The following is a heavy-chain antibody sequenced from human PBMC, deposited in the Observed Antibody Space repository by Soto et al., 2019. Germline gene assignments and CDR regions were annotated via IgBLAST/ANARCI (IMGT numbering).Heavy chain of an antibody. CDR1: GGSIGNTNW. J-gene: IGHJ5*02. CDR2: IYHSGST. V-gene: IGHV4-4*02. Sequence: QVQLQESGPGLVKPSGTLSLTCAVSGGSIGNTNWWTWVRQPPGRGLEWIGEIYHSGSTNYNPSLMSRVTISVDKSKNQFSLKLSPVTAADTAVYYCPRAETFNSEWIFNWFDPWGQGILVTVSS. D-gene: IGHD3-3*01. CDR3: PRAETFNSEWIFNWFDP.